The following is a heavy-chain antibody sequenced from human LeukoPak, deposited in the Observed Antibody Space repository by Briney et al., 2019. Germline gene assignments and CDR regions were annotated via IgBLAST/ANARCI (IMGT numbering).Heavy chain of an antibody. J-gene: IGHJ3*02. CDR3: ATEPGIGYAFDI. D-gene: IGHD3-10*01. CDR2: INPDGSEK. Sequence: GGSLRLSCVAPGITFRNYWMSWVRQAPGKGLEWVANINPDGSEKNYAHSVKGRFTISRDNAKNSVSLQMNSLTAQDTAVYYCATEPGIGYAFDIWGQGTMVTVSS. V-gene: IGHV3-7*01. CDR1: GITFRNYW.